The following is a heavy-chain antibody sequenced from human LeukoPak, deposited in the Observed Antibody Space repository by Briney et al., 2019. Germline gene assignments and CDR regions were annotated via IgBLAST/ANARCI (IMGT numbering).Heavy chain of an antibody. V-gene: IGHV3-48*04. CDR3: ARDRVAMVTDGGDYYFDY. CDR1: GFTFSSYS. D-gene: IGHD5-18*01. CDR2: ISSSSSTI. J-gene: IGHJ4*02. Sequence: GGSLRLSCAASGFTFSSYSMNWVRQAPGKGLEWVSYISSSSSTIYYADSVKGRFTISRDNAKNSLDLQMNSLRAEDTAIYYCARDRVAMVTDGGDYYFDYWGQGTLVTVSS.